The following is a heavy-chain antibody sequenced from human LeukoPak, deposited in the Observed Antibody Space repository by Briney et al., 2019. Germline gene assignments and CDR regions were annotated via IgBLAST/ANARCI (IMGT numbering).Heavy chain of an antibody. CDR1: GYTFTGYY. CDR2: INPNSGGT. J-gene: IGHJ4*02. V-gene: IGHV1-2*02. Sequence: ASVKVSCKASGYTFTGYYMHWVRQAPGQGLEWMGWINPNSGGTNYAQKFQGRVTMTRDTSISTAYMELSRLRSDDTAVYYCARLAVAGVPPASTDDYWGQGTLVTVSS. D-gene: IGHD6-19*01. CDR3: ARLAVAGVPPASTDDY.